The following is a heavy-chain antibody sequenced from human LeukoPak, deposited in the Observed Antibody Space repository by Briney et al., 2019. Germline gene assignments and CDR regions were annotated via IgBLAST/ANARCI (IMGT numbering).Heavy chain of an antibody. CDR1: GGSFSGYY. J-gene: IGHJ4*02. V-gene: IGHV4-34*01. Sequence: SETLSRTCAVYGGSFSGYYWSWIRQPPGKGLEWIGEINHSGSTNYNPSLRSRVTISVDTSKNQFSLKLSAVTAADTAVYYCARIEYSSSCDYWGQGTLVTVSS. D-gene: IGHD6-6*01. CDR3: ARIEYSSSCDY. CDR2: INHSGST.